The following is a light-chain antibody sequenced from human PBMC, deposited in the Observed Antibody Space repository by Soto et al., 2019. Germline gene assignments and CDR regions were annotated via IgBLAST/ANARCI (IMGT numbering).Light chain of an antibody. Sequence: DIQMTQSPSSVSAAVGDRVTITCRASQDISSWLALYQQKPGKAPKLLIYTSSSLQSGVPSRFSGSGSGTDFNLTVSCLQPEDFATYYCQQANSFPRTFGQGTKVEIK. V-gene: IGKV1-12*01. CDR2: TSS. CDR3: QQANSFPRT. CDR1: QDISSW. J-gene: IGKJ1*01.